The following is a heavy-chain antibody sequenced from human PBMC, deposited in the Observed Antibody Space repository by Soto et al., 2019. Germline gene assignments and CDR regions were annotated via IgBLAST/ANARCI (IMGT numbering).Heavy chain of an antibody. CDR3: ASSYLEWLSPFDY. CDR1: GGSISSYY. J-gene: IGHJ4*02. D-gene: IGHD3-3*01. CDR2: IYYSGST. Sequence: KSSETLSLTCTVSGGSISSYYWSWIRQPPGKGLEWIGYIYYSGSTNYNPSLKSRVTISVDTSKNQFSLKLSSVTAADTAVYYCASSYLEWLSPFDYWGQGTLVTVSS. V-gene: IGHV4-59*01.